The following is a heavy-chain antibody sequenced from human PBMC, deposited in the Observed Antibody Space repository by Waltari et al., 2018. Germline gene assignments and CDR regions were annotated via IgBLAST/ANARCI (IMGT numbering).Heavy chain of an antibody. CDR3: ARDPPGVAVSGKG. J-gene: IGHJ4*02. CDR2: INSGGGI. V-gene: IGHV3-53*01. Sequence: EVQLVESGGGLIQPGGSLRLSCAVSGLTVGNNYMRWVRQAPGKGLELFSLINSGGGINDADSVKGRFTISRDSSKNTLYLQMNSLRVEDTAVYYCARDPPGVAVSGKGWGQGTLVTVSS. D-gene: IGHD6-19*01. CDR1: GLTVGNNY.